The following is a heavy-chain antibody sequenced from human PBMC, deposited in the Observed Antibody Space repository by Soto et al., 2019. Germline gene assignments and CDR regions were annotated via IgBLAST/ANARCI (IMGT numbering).Heavy chain of an antibody. CDR3: ARGGNSGSPMYNWFDP. D-gene: IGHD6-19*01. CDR1: GGSISSYY. V-gene: IGHV4-59*01. CDR2: IYYSGST. Sequence: PSETLSLTCTVSGGSISSYYWSWIRQPPGKGLEWIGYIYYSGSTNYNPSLKSRVTIPVDTSKNQFSLKLSSVTAADTAVYYCARGGNSGSPMYNWFDPWGQGTLVTVSS. J-gene: IGHJ5*02.